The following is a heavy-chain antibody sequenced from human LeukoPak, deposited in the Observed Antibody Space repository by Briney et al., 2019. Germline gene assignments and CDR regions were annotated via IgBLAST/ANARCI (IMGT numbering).Heavy chain of an antibody. D-gene: IGHD6-19*01. CDR1: GFTFSSYE. CDR3: TRVAGRFDY. Sequence: GGSLRLSCAASGFTFSSYEMNWVRQAPGKGLEWVGFIRSKAYGGTTEYAASVKGRFTISRDDSKSIAYLQMNSLKTEDTAVYYCTRVAGRFDYWGQGTLVTVSS. CDR2: IRSKAYGGTT. V-gene: IGHV3-49*04. J-gene: IGHJ4*02.